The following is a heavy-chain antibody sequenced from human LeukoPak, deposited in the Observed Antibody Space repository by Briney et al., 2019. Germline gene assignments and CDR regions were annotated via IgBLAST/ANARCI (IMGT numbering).Heavy chain of an antibody. CDR2: MNPNSGNT. V-gene: IGHV1-8*01. Sequence: GASVKVPCKASGYTFTSYDINWVRQATGQGLEWMGWMNPNSGNTGYAQKFQGRVTMTRNTSISTAYMELSSLRSEDMAVYYCARGGYYYDSSGYYARYYYYYMDVWGKGTTVTVSS. CDR1: GYTFTSYD. J-gene: IGHJ6*03. D-gene: IGHD3-22*01. CDR3: ARGGYYYDSSGYYARYYYYYMDV.